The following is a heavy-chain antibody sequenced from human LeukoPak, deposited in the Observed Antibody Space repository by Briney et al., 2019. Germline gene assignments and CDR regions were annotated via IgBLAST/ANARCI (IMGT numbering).Heavy chain of an antibody. CDR1: GGSISSGGYY. D-gene: IGHD3-10*01. Sequence: PSETLSLTCTVSGGSISSGGYYWSWIRQLPGKGLEWIGYIYYSGSTYYSPSLKSRVTISVDTSKNQFSLKLSSVTAADTAVYYCARGAREVRRYGMDVWGKGTTVTVSS. V-gene: IGHV4-31*03. J-gene: IGHJ6*04. CDR2: IYYSGST. CDR3: ARGAREVRRYGMDV.